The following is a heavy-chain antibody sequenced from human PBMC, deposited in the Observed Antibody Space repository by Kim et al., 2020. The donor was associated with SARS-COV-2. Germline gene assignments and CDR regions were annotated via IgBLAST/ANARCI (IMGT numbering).Heavy chain of an antibody. CDR3: AKGGGYHFDP. J-gene: IGHJ5*02. CDR2: ISGSGATT. V-gene: IGHV3-23*01. Sequence: GGSLRLSCGTSGFTFNNYIINWVRQAPGKGLEWVSLISGSGATTSYADSVKGRFTVSRDNSKNTLYLQMSSLRAEDTAVYFCAKGGGYHFDPWGQGT. D-gene: IGHD2-2*01. CDR1: GFTFNNYI.